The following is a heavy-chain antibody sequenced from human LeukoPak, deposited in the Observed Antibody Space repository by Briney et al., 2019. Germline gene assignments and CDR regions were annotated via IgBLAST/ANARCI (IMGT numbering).Heavy chain of an antibody. J-gene: IGHJ3*02. CDR1: GYTFTSYW. Sequence: GESLKISCEGSGYTFTSYWIAWVRQMPGKGLEWMGIIYPGDSDTRYSPSFQGQVTISADKSISTAYLQWSSLKASDTAMYYCAKTPYGLAENAFDIWGQGTMVTVSS. CDR2: IYPGDSDT. D-gene: IGHD3-10*01. CDR3: AKTPYGLAENAFDI. V-gene: IGHV5-51*01.